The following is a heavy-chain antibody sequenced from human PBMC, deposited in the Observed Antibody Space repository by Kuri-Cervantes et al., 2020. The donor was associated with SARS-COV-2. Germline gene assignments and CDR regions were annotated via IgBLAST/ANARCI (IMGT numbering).Heavy chain of an antibody. V-gene: IGHV1-2*02. CDR1: GYTFTGYY. J-gene: IGHJ5*02. D-gene: IGHD6-19*01. CDR2: INPNSGGT. CDR3: ARMAVAGDRGFLNDNWFDP. Sequence: ASVKVSCKASGYTFTGYYMHWVRQAPGQGLEWMGWINPNSGGTNYAQKFQGRVTMTRDTSISTAYMELSSLRSEDTAVYYCARMAVAGDRGFLNDNWFDPWGQGTLVTVSS.